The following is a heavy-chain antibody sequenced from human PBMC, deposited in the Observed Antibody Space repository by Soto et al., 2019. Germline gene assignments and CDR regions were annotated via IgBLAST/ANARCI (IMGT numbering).Heavy chain of an antibody. CDR1: GASIRSYH. J-gene: IGHJ5*02. CDR3: AKDVSSRRWFDP. CDR2: IQHTGNT. Sequence: SETLSLTCAVSGASIRSYHWSFLRQPAGKGLEWIGRIQHTGNTNYNPSLKSRVTMSADTSKNQISLKMTSVTAADTAVYFCAKDVSSRRWFDPWGQGVRVTVSS. V-gene: IGHV4-4*07. D-gene: IGHD3-16*01.